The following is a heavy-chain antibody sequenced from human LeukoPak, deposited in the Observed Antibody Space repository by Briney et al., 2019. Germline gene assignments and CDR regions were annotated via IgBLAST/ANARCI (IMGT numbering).Heavy chain of an antibody. CDR2: ISGGGGST. Sequence: GGSLRLSCAASGYXFSSYAINWVRQAPGKGLEWLSLISGGGGSTYYADFVKGRFTISRDNSNNTLYLQMKSLRAEDTAVYYCAKDPGRGHAFDIWGQGTMVTVSS. J-gene: IGHJ3*02. CDR1: GYXFSSYA. CDR3: AKDPGRGHAFDI. V-gene: IGHV3-23*01. D-gene: IGHD1-26*01.